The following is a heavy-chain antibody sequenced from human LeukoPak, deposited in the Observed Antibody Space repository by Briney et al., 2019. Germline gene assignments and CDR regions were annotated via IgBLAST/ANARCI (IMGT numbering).Heavy chain of an antibody. D-gene: IGHD6-13*01. CDR1: GFTFSNYA. V-gene: IGHV3-30*04. CDR2: XSYDGNTK. CDR3: ARRIAAAATGNYYSYGMDV. Sequence: GRSLRLSCAASGFTFSNYAMHWVRQAPGKGLEXXXXXSYDGNTKYYADSVKGRFTISRDNSNNTLYLQMNSLRAEDTALYYCARRIAAAATGNYYSYGMDVWGQGTTVTVSS. J-gene: IGHJ6*02.